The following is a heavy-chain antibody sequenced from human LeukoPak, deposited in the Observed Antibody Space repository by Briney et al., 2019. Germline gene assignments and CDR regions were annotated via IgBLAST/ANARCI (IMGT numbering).Heavy chain of an antibody. J-gene: IGHJ4*02. CDR1: GFTFSSYD. CDR2: IGTAGDT. D-gene: IGHD3-16*01. Sequence: PGGSLRLSCAASGFTFSSYDMHWVRQAPGKGLEWVPAIGTAGDTYYPGSVKGRFTISRENAKNSLYLQMNSLRAGDTAVYYCARGRRGRFDYWGQGTLVTVSS. V-gene: IGHV3-13*01. CDR3: ARGRRGRFDY.